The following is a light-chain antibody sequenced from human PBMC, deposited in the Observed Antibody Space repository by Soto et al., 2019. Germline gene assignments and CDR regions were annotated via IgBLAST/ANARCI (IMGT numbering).Light chain of an antibody. Sequence: QSALTQPASVSGSPGQSITISCIGTSSDVGGYNYVSWYQQHPGKAPKLMIQDVSDRPSGVSNRFSGSKSGNTASLTISGLQAEDEADYYCSSSSSSTTLVVFGGGTKLTVL. V-gene: IGLV2-14*01. CDR1: SSDVGGYNY. J-gene: IGLJ2*01. CDR3: SSSSSSTTLVV. CDR2: DVS.